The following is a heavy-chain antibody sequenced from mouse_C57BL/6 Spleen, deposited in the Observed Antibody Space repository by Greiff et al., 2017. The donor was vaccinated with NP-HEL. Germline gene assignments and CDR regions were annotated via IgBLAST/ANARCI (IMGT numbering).Heavy chain of an antibody. CDR3: AREGPHYYGSSYFDY. Sequence: QVQLQQSGPELVKPGASVKISCKASGFAFSSSWLNWVQQRPGKGLEWIGRIYPGDGDTNYIGKLKGKATLTADKSSRTAYMQLSSLTSEDSAVYFCAREGPHYYGSSYFDYWGQGTTLTVSS. D-gene: IGHD1-1*01. J-gene: IGHJ2*01. CDR1: GFAFSSSW. CDR2: IYPGDGDT. V-gene: IGHV1-82*01.